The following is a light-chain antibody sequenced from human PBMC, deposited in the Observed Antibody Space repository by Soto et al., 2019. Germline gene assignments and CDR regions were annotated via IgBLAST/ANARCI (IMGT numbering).Light chain of an antibody. CDR3: QQTYITPPWT. J-gene: IGKJ1*01. Sequence: DLQMTQSPSSLSASVGDRVTITCRASQSISRFLNWYQQKSGKPPQLLIYAASSLQSGVPSRFSGSGSGTDFTLTISSLLPEDFATYYCQQTYITPPWTFGQGSKVEIK. V-gene: IGKV1-39*01. CDR1: QSISRF. CDR2: AAS.